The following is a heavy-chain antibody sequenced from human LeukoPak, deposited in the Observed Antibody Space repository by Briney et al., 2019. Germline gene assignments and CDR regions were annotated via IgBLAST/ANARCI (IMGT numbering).Heavy chain of an antibody. CDR3: ARAIRGSAVDTGDR. J-gene: IGHJ1*01. Sequence: PGGSLRHSCAASGFTFSGYWMRWVRQAPGKGLEGVANIKNDGSEEYYVDSVKGRFTISRDNARNSLFLQMNSLTVEDTAVYYCARAIRGSAVDTGDRWGQGTLVTVSS. V-gene: IGHV3-7*01. CDR1: GFTFSGYW. CDR2: IKNDGSEE. D-gene: IGHD3-10*01.